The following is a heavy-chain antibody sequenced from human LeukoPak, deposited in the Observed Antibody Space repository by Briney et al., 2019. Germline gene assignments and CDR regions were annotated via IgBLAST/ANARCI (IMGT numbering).Heavy chain of an antibody. Sequence: SETLSLTCAVSGYSISSGYYWGWIRQPPGKGLEWIGSKYHSGSTYYNPSLKSRVTISVDTSKNQFSLKLSSVTAADTAVYYCARAGQRAFDIRGQGTMVTVSS. D-gene: IGHD3-10*01. J-gene: IGHJ3*02. CDR1: GYSISSGYY. V-gene: IGHV4-38-2*01. CDR3: ARAGQRAFDI. CDR2: KYHSGST.